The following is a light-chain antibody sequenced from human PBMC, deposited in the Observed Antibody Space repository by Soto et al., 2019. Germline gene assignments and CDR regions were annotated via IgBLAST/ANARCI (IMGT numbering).Light chain of an antibody. J-gene: IGLJ2*01. V-gene: IGLV2-14*01. Sequence: QSALTQPASVSGSPGQSITISCTGTSSDVGGYNYDSWYQQHPGKAPKLMIYDVSNRPSGVSNRFSGSKSGNTASLTISGLQAEDEADYYCSSYTSSSTLYVVFGGGTKLTVL. CDR2: DVS. CDR1: SSDVGGYNY. CDR3: SSYTSSSTLYVV.